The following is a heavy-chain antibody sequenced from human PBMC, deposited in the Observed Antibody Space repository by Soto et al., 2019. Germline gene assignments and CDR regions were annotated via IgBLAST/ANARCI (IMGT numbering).Heavy chain of an antibody. CDR3: TRESCSSTSCYIGGDYYGMDV. Sequence: QVQLVESGGGVVQPGRSLRLSCAASGFTFSSYGMHWVRQAPGKGLEWVAVIWYDGSNKYYADSVKGRFTISRDNSKNRLYRHMNSLRAEDTAVYYCTRESCSSTSCYIGGDYYGMDVWGQGTTVTVSS. V-gene: IGHV3-33*01. D-gene: IGHD2-2*02. CDR2: IWYDGSNK. J-gene: IGHJ6*02. CDR1: GFTFSSYG.